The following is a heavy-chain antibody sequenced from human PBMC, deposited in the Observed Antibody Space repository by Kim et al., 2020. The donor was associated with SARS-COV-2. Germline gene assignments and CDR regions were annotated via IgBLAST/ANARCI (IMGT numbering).Heavy chain of an antibody. CDR2: IYYSGST. V-gene: IGHV4-59*13. D-gene: IGHD1-26*01. CDR1: GGSISSYY. CDR3: ARDGGGSYYYYYGMDV. Sequence: SETLSLTCTVSGGSISSYYWSWIRQPPGKGPEWIGYIYYSGSTNYNPSLKSRVTISVDTSKNQFSLKLSSVTAADTAVYYCARDGGGSYYYYYGMDVWGQGTTVTVSS. J-gene: IGHJ6*02.